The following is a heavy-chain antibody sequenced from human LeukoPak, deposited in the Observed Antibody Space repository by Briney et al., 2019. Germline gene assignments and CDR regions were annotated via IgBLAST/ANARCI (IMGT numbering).Heavy chain of an antibody. CDR3: ARDFTGLLPPSYYFDY. D-gene: IGHD2-15*01. CDR1: GYTFNGYY. Sequence: GASVKVSCKSSGYTFNGYYMHWVRQAPGQGLEWMGWINPNNGGTKYAQKFQGRVTMTRDTSISTAYMELSRLRSDDTALYYCARDFTGLLPPSYYFDYWGQGTLVTVSS. J-gene: IGHJ4*02. CDR2: INPNNGGT. V-gene: IGHV1-2*02.